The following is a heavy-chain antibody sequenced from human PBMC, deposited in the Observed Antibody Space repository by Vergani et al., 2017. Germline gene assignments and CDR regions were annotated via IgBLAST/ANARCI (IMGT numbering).Heavy chain of an antibody. CDR1: GFTFENYA. J-gene: IGHJ6*02. V-gene: IGHV3-9*01. CDR2: ISWNSVDI. D-gene: IGHD3-10*01. CDR3: ARGTSVGSGSYYLQADTSYYYYGMDV. Sequence: EVQVVESGGGLVQPGRSLRLSCAASGFTFENYAMHWVRQAPGKGLEWVSGISWNSVDIGYADSVKGRFTISRDNAKNSLYLQMNSLRSEDTAVYYCARGTSVGSGSYYLQADTSYYYYGMDVWGQGTTVTVSS.